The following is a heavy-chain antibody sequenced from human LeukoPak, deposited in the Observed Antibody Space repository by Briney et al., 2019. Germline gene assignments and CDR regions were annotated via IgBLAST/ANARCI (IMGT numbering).Heavy chain of an antibody. D-gene: IGHD6-13*01. V-gene: IGHV4-59*01. J-gene: IGHJ4*02. CDR1: GGSISSNY. Sequence: KPSETLSLTCTVSGGSISSNYWNWIRLPPGRGLEWIGYIYYSGSTHYNPSLKSRVTISLDTSKSQFSLELTSVTAADTAVYYCAKARDSNIWYPFDYWGQGTLVTVSS. CDR2: IYYSGST. CDR3: AKARDSNIWYPFDY.